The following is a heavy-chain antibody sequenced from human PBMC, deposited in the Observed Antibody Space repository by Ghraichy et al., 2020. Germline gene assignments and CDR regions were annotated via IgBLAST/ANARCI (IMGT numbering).Heavy chain of an antibody. Sequence: GESLNISCAVSGFTFRNYGMHWVRQAPGKGLEWVAAISHDGTKEFYLDSLKGRFTVSRDNSRNTLYLQMSTLRDEDTAVYFCSKGRRAGSLTIPFFDSWGQGTLVTVSS. V-gene: IGHV3-30*18. CDR2: ISHDGTKE. D-gene: IGHD2-21*01. CDR3: SKGRRAGSLTIPFFDS. CDR1: GFTFRNYG. J-gene: IGHJ4*02.